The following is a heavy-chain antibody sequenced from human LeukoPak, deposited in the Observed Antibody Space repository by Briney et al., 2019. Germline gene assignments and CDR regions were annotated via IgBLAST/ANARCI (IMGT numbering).Heavy chain of an antibody. V-gene: IGHV4-4*02. D-gene: IGHD2/OR15-2a*01. J-gene: IGHJ6*03. CDR3: ARARSFGAPQQEYYYYYMDV. Sequence: SGTLSLTCAVSGGSISSSNWWSWVRQPPGKGLEWIGEIYHSGSTNYNPSLKSRVTISVDKSKNQFSLKLSSVTAADTAVYYCARARSFGAPQQEYYYYYMDVWGKGTTVTISS. CDR2: IYHSGST. CDR1: GGSISSSNW.